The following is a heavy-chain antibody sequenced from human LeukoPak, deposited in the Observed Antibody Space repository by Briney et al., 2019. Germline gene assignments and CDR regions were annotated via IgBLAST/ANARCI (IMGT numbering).Heavy chain of an antibody. CDR1: GFTFSTYW. CDR3: ARGASTDTGWFDP. CDR2: INSDGSST. D-gene: IGHD2-2*01. V-gene: IGHV3-74*01. J-gene: IGHJ5*02. Sequence: GGSLRLSCAASGFTFSTYWMHWVRQAPGKGLVWVSRINSDGSSTTYADSVKGRFTISRDNAKNTLFLQMNSLRVEDTAVYYCARGASTDTGWFDPWGQGTRVTVSS.